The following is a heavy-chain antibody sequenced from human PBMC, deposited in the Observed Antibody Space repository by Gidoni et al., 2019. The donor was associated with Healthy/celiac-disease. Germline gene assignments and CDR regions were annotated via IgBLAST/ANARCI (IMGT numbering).Heavy chain of an antibody. V-gene: IGHV4-61*02. D-gene: IGHD3-3*01. CDR2: IYTSGSN. CDR3: ARGGGFWRGYITYFDY. J-gene: IGHJ4*02. CDR1: ARSISSGSYY. Sequence: QVQLQESCPGLVKPSQTLSLTCPVSARSISSGSYYCSWIRQPAGKGLEWIGRIYTSGSNNYNTSGKRRVTMSVDKSKNQFYLKRSAVTAADTDVYYCARGGGFWRGYITYFDYWGQGTLVTVSS.